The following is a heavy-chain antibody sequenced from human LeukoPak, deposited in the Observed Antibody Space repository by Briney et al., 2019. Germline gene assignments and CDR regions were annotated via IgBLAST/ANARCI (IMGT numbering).Heavy chain of an antibody. J-gene: IGHJ4*02. CDR3: AKGREQLALGGMVDY. CDR1: GFTFDDYA. CDR2: ISWNSGSI. Sequence: GGSLRLSCAASGFTFDDYAMHWVRQAPGKGLEWVSGISWNSGSIGYADSVKGRFTISRDNAKNSLYLQMNSLRAEDMALYYCAKGREQLALGGMVDYWGQGTLVTVSS. V-gene: IGHV3-9*03. D-gene: IGHD6-6*01.